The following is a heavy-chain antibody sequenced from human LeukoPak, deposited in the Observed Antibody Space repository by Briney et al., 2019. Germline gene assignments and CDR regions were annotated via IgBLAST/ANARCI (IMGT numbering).Heavy chain of an antibody. V-gene: IGHV1-69*13. D-gene: IGHD5-24*01. J-gene: IGHJ4*02. CDR3: ARDDEMATIN. CDR2: IIPIFGTA. Sequence: SVKVSCKASGGTFSSYAISWVRLAPGQGLEWMGGIIPIFGTANYAQKFQGRVTITADESTSTAYMELSSLRSEDTAVYYCARDDEMATINWGQGTLVTVSS. CDR1: GGTFSSYA.